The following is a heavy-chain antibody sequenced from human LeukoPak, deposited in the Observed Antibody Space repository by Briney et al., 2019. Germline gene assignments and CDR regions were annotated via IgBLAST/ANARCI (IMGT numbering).Heavy chain of an antibody. CDR3: GRIYSSSSQRSDY. CDR2: IRATAYGGTV. V-gene: IGHV3-49*03. D-gene: IGHD6-6*01. J-gene: IGHJ4*02. Sequence: PGRSLRLSCAASGFTVRDYALSWFRQAPGKGLEWVGFIRATAYGGTVQYASSVKGRFSISRDDFKNIAYLQISSLKTEDTAVYYCGRIYSSSSQRSDYWGQGTLVTVSS. CDR1: GFTVRDYA.